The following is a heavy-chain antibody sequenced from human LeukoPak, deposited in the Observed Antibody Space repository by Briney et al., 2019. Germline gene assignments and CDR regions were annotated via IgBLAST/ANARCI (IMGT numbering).Heavy chain of an antibody. CDR2: IYYSGST. D-gene: IGHD2-2*01. CDR3: ARIHCSSTTCYFPNWFDP. Sequence: SETLSLTCTVSGGSITSYYWSWIRQPAGKGLEWIGSIYYSGSTYYNPSLRSRVTISVDTSKNQFSLNLTSVTAADTAVYYCARIHCSSTTCYFPNWFDPWGQGTLVTVSS. J-gene: IGHJ5*02. CDR1: GGSITSYY. V-gene: IGHV4-59*05.